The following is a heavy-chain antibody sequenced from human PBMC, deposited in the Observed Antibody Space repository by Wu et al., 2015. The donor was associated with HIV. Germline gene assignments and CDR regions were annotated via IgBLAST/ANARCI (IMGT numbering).Heavy chain of an antibody. J-gene: IGHJ5*02. CDR2: ITPVLGST. V-gene: IGHV1-69*11. D-gene: IGHD3-10*01. Sequence: QVQLVQSGGEVRKPGASVKISCKASRDTFKRFAITWVRQAPGQGLECMGKITPVLGSTVYTQKFRDRVTITADESTSTSYMELSSLTSEDTAVYYCAREVGAMLANWFDPWGQGTQVIVSS. CDR3: AREVGAMLANWFDP. CDR1: RDTFKRFA.